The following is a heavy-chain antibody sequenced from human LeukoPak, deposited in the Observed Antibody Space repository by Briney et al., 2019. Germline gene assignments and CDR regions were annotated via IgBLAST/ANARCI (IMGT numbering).Heavy chain of an antibody. CDR3: DGGTGWVSNLG. D-gene: IGHD6-19*01. J-gene: IGHJ4*02. CDR1: GFSFSNYW. CDR2: IKQDGSEK. Sequence: GGSLRLSCAASGFSFSNYWMHWVRQPPGKGLEWVANIKQDGSEKYYVDSVKGRFTISGDNAKNSLYLQMNSLRAEDTGVYYCDGGTGWVSNLGGGQGTLVIVSS. V-gene: IGHV3-7*03.